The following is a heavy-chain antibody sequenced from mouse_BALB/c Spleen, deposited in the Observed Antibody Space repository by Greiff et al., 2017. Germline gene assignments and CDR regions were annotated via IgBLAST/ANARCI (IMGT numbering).Heavy chain of an antibody. CDR1: GFTFNTNA. J-gene: IGHJ4*01. Sequence: EVQLVETGGGLVQPKGSLKLSCAASGFTFNTNAMNWVRQAPGKGLEWVARIRSKSNNYATYYADSVKDRFTISRDDSQSMLYLQMNNLKTEDTAMYYCVRDNYGYPYYYAMDYWGQGTSVTVSS. V-gene: IGHV10S3*01. CDR2: IRSKSNNYAT. CDR3: VRDNYGYPYYYAMDY. D-gene: IGHD1-2*01.